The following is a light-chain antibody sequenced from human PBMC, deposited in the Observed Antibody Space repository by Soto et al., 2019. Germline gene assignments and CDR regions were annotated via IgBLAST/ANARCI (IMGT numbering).Light chain of an antibody. V-gene: IGKV3-20*01. CDR2: GAS. CDR3: QQYGSSPLT. J-gene: IGKJ4*01. Sequence: EIVLTQSPGTLSLSPGERATLSCRASQSVSSSYLAWYQQKPGQAPRVLIHGASSRATGIPDRFSGSGSGTDFTLTISRLEPGDFAVYYCQQYGSSPLTFGGGTKVDIK. CDR1: QSVSSSY.